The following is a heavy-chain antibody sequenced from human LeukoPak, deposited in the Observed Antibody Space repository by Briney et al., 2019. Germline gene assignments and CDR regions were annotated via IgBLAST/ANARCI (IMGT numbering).Heavy chain of an antibody. D-gene: IGHD2-15*01. CDR3: ARGPTYCSSSSCLQGE. CDR2: IYHSGST. CDR1: GYSISSGYY. Sequence: PSATLSLTCAVSGYSISSGYYWGWLRQPPGKGLEWIGSIYHSGSTYYNPSLKSRVTISVDTSKNQFSLKLSSVTAADTAVYYCARGPTYCSSSSCLQGEWGQGTLVTVSS. V-gene: IGHV4-38-2*01. J-gene: IGHJ4*02.